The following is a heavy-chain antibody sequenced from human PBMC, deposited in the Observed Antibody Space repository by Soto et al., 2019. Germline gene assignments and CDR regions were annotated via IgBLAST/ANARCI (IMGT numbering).Heavy chain of an antibody. Sequence: QVQLQQSGPGLVKPSQTLSLTCAISGDSVSSNSAAWNWIRQSPSRGLEWLGRTYYRSKWHNNYAVSVKRRITINPDTSKNPFSLQLNSVTPEVTAVSYSARANEYTSSSGMAVWGQGTTVTVSS. CDR3: ARANEYTSSSGMAV. V-gene: IGHV6-1*01. CDR2: TYYRSKWHN. CDR1: GDSVSSNSAA. D-gene: IGHD6-6*01. J-gene: IGHJ6*02.